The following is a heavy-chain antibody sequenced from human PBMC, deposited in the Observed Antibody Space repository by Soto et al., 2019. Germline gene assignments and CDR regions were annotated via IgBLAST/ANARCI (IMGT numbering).Heavy chain of an antibody. Sequence: QVHLQESGPRLVKPSETLSLTCDVSGDSISSYNWWTWVRQTPGKGLEWIGEVYHSGNTNYNPSLKSRVTISVDKSRNQFSLSLTSVTAADTGVYYCARREGDCRGGSCPYYHDWGQGTLVTASS. CDR3: ARREGDCRGGSCPYYHD. J-gene: IGHJ4*02. CDR1: GDSISSYNW. V-gene: IGHV4-4*02. CDR2: VYHSGNT. D-gene: IGHD2-15*01.